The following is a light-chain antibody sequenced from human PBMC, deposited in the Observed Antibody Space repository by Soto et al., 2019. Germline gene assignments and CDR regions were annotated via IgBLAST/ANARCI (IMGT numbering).Light chain of an antibody. CDR2: EVT. Sequence: QFALTQPPSASGSPGQSVTISCTGTTTDVGGYDLVSWYQQHPGKAPKVIIYEVTKRPSGVPDRFFGSKSGSTASLTVSGLQAEDEAVYYCCSYTVGDTVVFGGGTKLTVL. CDR3: CSYTVGDTVV. CDR1: TTDVGGYDL. V-gene: IGLV2-8*01. J-gene: IGLJ2*01.